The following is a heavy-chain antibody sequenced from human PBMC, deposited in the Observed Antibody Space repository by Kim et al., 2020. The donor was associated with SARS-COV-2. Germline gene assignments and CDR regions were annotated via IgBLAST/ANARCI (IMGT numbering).Heavy chain of an antibody. D-gene: IGHD4-17*01. CDR2: IIPILGIA. CDR3: ASLDYGDYTARLPFDY. CDR1: GGTFSSYT. Sequence: SVKVSCKASGGTFSSYTISWVRQAPGQGLEWMGRIIPILGIANYAQKFQGRVTITADKSTSTAYMELSSLRSEDTAVYYCASLDYGDYTARLPFDYWGQGPLVTVSS. V-gene: IGHV1-69*02. J-gene: IGHJ4*02.